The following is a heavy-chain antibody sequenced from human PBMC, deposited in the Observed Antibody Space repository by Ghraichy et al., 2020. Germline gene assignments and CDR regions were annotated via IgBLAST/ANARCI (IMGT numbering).Heavy chain of an antibody. V-gene: IGHV3-48*02. CDR2: ITSSGSTI. D-gene: IGHD2-15*01. J-gene: IGHJ4*02. CDR3: AREGGNYCSGGSCSRDFDY. CDR1: GFTFSNYA. Sequence: GESLRLSCAASGFTFSNYAMDWVRQAPGKGLEWLSYITSSGSTIYYADSVKGRFTISRDNVKNSLYLQMSSLRDEDTAVYYCAREGGNYCSGGSCSRDFDYWGQGTLVTVSS.